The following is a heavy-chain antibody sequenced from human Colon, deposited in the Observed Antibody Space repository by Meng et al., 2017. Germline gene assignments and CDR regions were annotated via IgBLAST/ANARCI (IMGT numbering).Heavy chain of an antibody. J-gene: IGHJ6*02. D-gene: IGHD2-15*01. CDR2: IYHSGNT. V-gene: IGHV4-39*07. CDR1: GDSISSSSYY. CDR3: ARDLSYCYYYHGADV. Sequence: GSLRLSCSVSGDSISSSSYYWGWTRQPPGKGLEWIASIYHSGNTYYNASLESRVTISVDTSRNQFSLKMRSVTAADTAVYYCARDLSYCYYYHGADVWGQGTTVTVSS.